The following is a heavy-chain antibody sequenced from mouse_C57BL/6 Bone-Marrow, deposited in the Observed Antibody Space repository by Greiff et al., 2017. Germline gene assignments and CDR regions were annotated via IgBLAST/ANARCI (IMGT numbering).Heavy chain of an antibody. Sequence: QVQLQQPGAELVKPGASVKLSCTASGFPFTSSWLHWVTQRPGRGLEWIGTIDPNSGGSTSPEQFTRKATLTVDQPSSTAYMQRSSLTSEDSASYYCARSTDFDYWGQGTTRTVSS. CDR1: GFPFTSSW. CDR3: ARSTDFDY. J-gene: IGHJ2*01. CDR2: IDPNSGGS. V-gene: IGHV1-72*01.